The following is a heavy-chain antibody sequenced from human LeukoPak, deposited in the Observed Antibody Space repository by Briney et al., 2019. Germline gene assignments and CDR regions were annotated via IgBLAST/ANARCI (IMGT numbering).Heavy chain of an antibody. D-gene: IGHD1/OR15-1a*01. CDR2: IRSDGSNK. J-gene: IGHJ4*02. V-gene: IGHV3-30*02. CDR1: GFTFSSYG. CDR3: ARGLRLNNDY. Sequence: PGGSLRLSCAASGFTFSSYGMHWVRQAPGKGLEWVAFIRSDGSNKYYADSVKGRLTISRDNSKNTLYLQMHSLRAEDTAVYYCARGLRLNNDYWGQGTLVTVSS.